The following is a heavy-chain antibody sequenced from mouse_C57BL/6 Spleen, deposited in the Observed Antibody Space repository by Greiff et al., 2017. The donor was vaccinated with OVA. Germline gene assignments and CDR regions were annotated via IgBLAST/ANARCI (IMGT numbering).Heavy chain of an antibody. CDR3: ARSMDDYDDGDWYFDV. Sequence: QVQLQQSGAELVKPGASVKISCKASGYAFSSYWMNWVKQRPGKGLEWIGQIYPGDGDTNYNGKFKGKATLTADKSSSTAYMQLSSLTSEDSAVYFCARSMDDYDDGDWYFDVWGTGTTVTVSS. D-gene: IGHD2-4*01. V-gene: IGHV1-80*01. CDR1: GYAFSSYW. J-gene: IGHJ1*03. CDR2: IYPGDGDT.